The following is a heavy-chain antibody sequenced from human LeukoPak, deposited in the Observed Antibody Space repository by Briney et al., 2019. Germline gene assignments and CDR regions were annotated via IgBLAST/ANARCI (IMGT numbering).Heavy chain of an antibody. J-gene: IGHJ6*04. Sequence: GGSLSLSCAASGFTFYSYAMSGVRQDPGGGVEWVSSVLGNGIPYYAGPVKGPFTISRDNSRNTLYLQMNSLRAEDSAVYYCAKVSRGYCRGRTCYYYYGLDAWGEGTTVTVSS. CDR1: GFTFYSYA. CDR2: VLGNGIP. D-gene: IGHD2-15*01. V-gene: IGHV3-23*01. CDR3: AKVSRGYCRGRTCYYYYGLDA.